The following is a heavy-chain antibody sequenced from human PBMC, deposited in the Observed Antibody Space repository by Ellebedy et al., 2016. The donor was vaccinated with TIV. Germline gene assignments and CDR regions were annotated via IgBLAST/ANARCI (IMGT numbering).Heavy chain of an antibody. CDR2: IIPILGIA. J-gene: IGHJ4*02. CDR3: ARGQAVAGLEDY. CDR1: AGTSSSYA. V-gene: IGHV1-69*04. Sequence: ASVKVSCKASAGTSSSYAISWVRQAPGPGLEWMGRIIPILGIANYAQKFQGRVTMTRNTSISTAYMELSSLRSEDTAVYYCARGQAVAGLEDYWGKGTLVTVSS. D-gene: IGHD6-19*01.